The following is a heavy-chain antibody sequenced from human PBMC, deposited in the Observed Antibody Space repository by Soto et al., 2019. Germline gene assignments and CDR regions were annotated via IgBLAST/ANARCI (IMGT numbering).Heavy chain of an antibody. CDR2: FDPEDGET. Sequence: ASVKVSCKVSGYTLTELSMHWVRQAPGRGLEWMGGFDPEDGETIYAQKFQGRVTMTEDTSTDTAYMELSSLRSEDTAVYYCAISAAYYDYVWRSYSRYDAFDILGQGIMVTVSS. J-gene: IGHJ3*02. CDR3: AISAAYYDYVWRSYSRYDAFDI. D-gene: IGHD3-16*01. V-gene: IGHV1-24*01. CDR1: GYTLTELS.